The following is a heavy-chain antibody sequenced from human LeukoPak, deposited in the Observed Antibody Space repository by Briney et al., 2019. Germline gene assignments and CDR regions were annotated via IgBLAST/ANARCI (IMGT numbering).Heavy chain of an antibody. D-gene: IGHD3-10*01. V-gene: IGHV4-59*01. J-gene: IGHJ6*04. CDR3: ARSGSGSYSLYYYYYGMDV. CDR2: IYYSGST. Sequence: SETLSLTCTVSGCSISSYYWSWIRQPPGKGLEWIGYIYYSGSTNYNPSLKSRVTISVDTSKNQFSLKLSSVTAADTAVYYCARSGSGSYSLYYYYYGMDVWGKGTTVTVSS. CDR1: GCSISSYY.